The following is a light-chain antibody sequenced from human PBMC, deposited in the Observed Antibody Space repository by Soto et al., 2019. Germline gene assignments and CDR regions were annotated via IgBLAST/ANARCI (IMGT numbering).Light chain of an antibody. CDR1: QSFSTNY. V-gene: IGKV3-20*01. CDR3: QQYSSTRYT. J-gene: IGKJ2*01. Sequence: EIVLTQSPGTLSLSPGEKATLSCRASQSFSTNYLAWYHQKPGQAPRLLIYAASSRATGIPDRFSGSGSGTDFTLTISRLEPEDFAVYYCQQYSSTRYTFGQGTKLEI. CDR2: AAS.